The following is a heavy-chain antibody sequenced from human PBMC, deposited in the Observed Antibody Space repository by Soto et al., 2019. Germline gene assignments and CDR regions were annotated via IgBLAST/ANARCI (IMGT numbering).Heavy chain of an antibody. CDR3: ARVGGYSGYDY. CDR1: GFTFSSYG. V-gene: IGHV3-33*01. CDR2: IWYDGSNK. D-gene: IGHD5-12*01. Sequence: QVQLVESGGGVVQPGRSLRLSCAASGFTFSSYGMHWVRQAPGKGLGWVAVIWYDGSNKYYADSVKGRFTISRDNSKNTLYLQMNSLRAEDTAVYYCARVGGYSGYDYWGQGTLVTVSS. J-gene: IGHJ4*02.